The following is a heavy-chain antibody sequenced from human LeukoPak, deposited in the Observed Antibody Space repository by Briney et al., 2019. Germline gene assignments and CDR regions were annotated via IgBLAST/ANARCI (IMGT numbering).Heavy chain of an antibody. CDR3: ARDSGSVATPFDI. Sequence: GGSLRLSCAASGFTFSTYGMHWVRQAPGKGLEWVAFIQYDGTNKYYADSVKGRFTIARDNSKNTLYLQMNSLRAEDTAVYYCARDSGSVATPFDIWGQGTMVTVSS. V-gene: IGHV3-30*02. CDR1: GFTFSTYG. J-gene: IGHJ3*02. CDR2: IQYDGTNK. D-gene: IGHD5-12*01.